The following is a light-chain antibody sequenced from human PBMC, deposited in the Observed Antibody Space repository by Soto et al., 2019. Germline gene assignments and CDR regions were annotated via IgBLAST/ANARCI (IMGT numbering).Light chain of an antibody. J-gene: IGLJ1*01. Sequence: SVLIQPASVSRSPGQPITISCTGGSRAIGGYNYVSWFQQHPGKGPQLMIYEVTYRPSGVSNRFSGSKSGSTASLSISGLQAEDEAVYYSSSYTSSNTLVFGTGTKVTVL. CDR2: EVT. CDR3: SSYTSSNTLV. V-gene: IGLV2-14*01. CDR1: SRAIGGYNY.